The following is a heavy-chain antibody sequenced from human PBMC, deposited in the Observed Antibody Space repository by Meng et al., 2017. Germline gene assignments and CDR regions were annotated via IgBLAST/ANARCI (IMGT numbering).Heavy chain of an antibody. V-gene: IGHV3-9*01. CDR2: ISWNSGSI. CDR1: GFTFDDYA. D-gene: IGHD3-22*01. CDR3: AKDIYPENYYDSSGYYSYDY. J-gene: IGHJ4*02. Sequence: LKISCAASGFTFDDYAMHWVRQAPGKGLELGSGISWNSGSIGYADSVKGRLTIPRDNAKNSLYLQMNSLRAEDTALYYCAKDIYPENYYDSSGYYSYDYWGQGTLVTVSS.